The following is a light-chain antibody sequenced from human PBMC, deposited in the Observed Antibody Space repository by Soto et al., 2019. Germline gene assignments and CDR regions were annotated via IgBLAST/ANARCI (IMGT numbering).Light chain of an antibody. Sequence: EIVLTQSPGTLSLSPGERATLSCRASRSVSSSYLAWYQQKPGQAPRPLIYGASSRAIGIPDGFSGSGSGTDFTLTISRLEPEDFAVYYCQQYGSSPWTFGQGTKVEIK. CDR3: QQYGSSPWT. CDR2: GAS. V-gene: IGKV3-20*01. J-gene: IGKJ1*01. CDR1: RSVSSSY.